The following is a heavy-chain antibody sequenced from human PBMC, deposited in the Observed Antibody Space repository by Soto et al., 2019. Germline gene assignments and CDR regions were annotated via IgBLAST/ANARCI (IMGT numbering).Heavy chain of an antibody. V-gene: IGHV3-23*01. J-gene: IGHJ3*02. CDR2: LSGSGSST. CDR1: GFTFGRYA. CDR3: AKDARILHYGFWSGGTDAFDI. D-gene: IGHD3-3*01. Sequence: EVQLLESGGGFVQPGGSLRLSCAASGFTFGRYAMTWDRQAPGKGLEWVSSLSGSGSSTYYADSVKGRFTISRDNSKDMLHLQMHSLRAEDTAVYYCAKDARILHYGFWSGGTDAFDIWGQGTKVNVSS.